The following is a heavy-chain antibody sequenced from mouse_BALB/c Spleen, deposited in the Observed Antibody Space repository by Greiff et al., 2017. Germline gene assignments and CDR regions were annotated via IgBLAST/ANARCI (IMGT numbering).Heavy chain of an antibody. Sequence: VKLMESGPELVKPGASVRISCKASGYTFTSYYIHWVKQRPGQGLEWIGWIYPGNVNTKYNEKFKGKATLTADKSSSTAYMQLSSLTSEDSAVYFCARETTVGGYFDVWGAGTTVTVSS. CDR2: IYPGNVNT. CDR1: GYTFTSYY. D-gene: IGHD1-1*01. J-gene: IGHJ1*01. V-gene: IGHV1S56*01. CDR3: ARETTVGGYFDV.